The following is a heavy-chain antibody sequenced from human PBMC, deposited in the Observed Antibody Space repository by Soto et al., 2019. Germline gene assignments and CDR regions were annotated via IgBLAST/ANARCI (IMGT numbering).Heavy chain of an antibody. CDR2: INQDGSEK. Sequence: GGSLRLSCAASGFTFSSYWMTWVRQAPGKGLEWVANINQDGSEKYYMDSMKGRFTISRDNAKNSLLLQLNSLRAEDTAVYYCAKTLQLAHFDYWGQGTLVTVSS. J-gene: IGHJ4*02. CDR1: GFTFSSYW. CDR3: AKTLQLAHFDY. V-gene: IGHV3-7*01. D-gene: IGHD1-1*01.